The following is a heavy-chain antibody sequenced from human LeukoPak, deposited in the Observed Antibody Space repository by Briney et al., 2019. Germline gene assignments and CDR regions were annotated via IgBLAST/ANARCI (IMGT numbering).Heavy chain of an antibody. CDR2: IYYTGST. J-gene: IGHJ4*02. Sequence: SETLSLTCIVSGGSINNYYWSWIRQPPGKGLEWIGFIYYTGSTNYNPSLESRVTISLDTSKNQFSLKLSSVTAADTAVYYCARSHYDSSGYYYGSLHFDYWGQGTLVTVSS. CDR1: GGSINNYY. D-gene: IGHD3-22*01. V-gene: IGHV4-59*08. CDR3: ARSHYDSSGYYYGSLHFDY.